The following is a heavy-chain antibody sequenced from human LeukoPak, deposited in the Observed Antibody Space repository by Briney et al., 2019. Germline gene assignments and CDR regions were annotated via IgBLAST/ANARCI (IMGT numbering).Heavy chain of an antibody. J-gene: IGHJ4*02. CDR3: ARADNWNYFDY. V-gene: IGHV4-59*01. CDR1: GGSISSYY. CDR2: IYYIGST. Sequence: SETLSLTCTVSGGSISSYYWSWIRQPPEMGLEWIGYIYYIGSTNYNPSLKSRVTISVDTSKNQFSLQLTSVTAADTAVYYCARADNWNYFDYWGQGTLVTVSS. D-gene: IGHD1-20*01.